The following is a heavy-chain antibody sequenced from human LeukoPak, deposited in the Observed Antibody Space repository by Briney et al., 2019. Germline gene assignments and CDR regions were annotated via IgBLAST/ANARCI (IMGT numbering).Heavy chain of an antibody. CDR1: GGSISSYY. CDR2: IYTSGST. CDR3: ARLRSGSSSLVSFDS. J-gene: IGHJ4*02. V-gene: IGHV4-4*07. Sequence: SETLSLTCTVSGGSISSYYWSWIRQPAGKGLEWIGRIYTSGSTKNNPSLKSRVTMSVDTSKNQFSLNLRSVTAADTAVYYCARLRSGSSSLVSFDSWGQGTLVTVSS. D-gene: IGHD6-6*01.